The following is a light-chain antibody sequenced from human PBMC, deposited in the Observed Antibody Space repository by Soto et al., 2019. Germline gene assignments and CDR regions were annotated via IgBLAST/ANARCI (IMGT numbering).Light chain of an antibody. J-gene: IGLJ1*01. CDR3: AAWDASLDGYV. Sequence: QSVLTQPPSASGTPGQRATISCSTSSSNLGDNTVNWYQHVPGTAPKLLIYSYDQRPSGVPDRFSGSKSGTSASLAISGLQSEDEADYYCAAWDASLDGYVFGTGTKSPS. CDR2: SYD. CDR1: SSNLGDNT. V-gene: IGLV1-44*01.